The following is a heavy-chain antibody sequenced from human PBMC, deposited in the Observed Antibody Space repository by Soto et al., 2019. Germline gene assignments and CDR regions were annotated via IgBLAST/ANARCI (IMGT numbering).Heavy chain of an antibody. CDR3: ARGGYNTSYYFDY. Sequence: PGGSLRLSCAASEFIFSSYVMHWIRQAPGKGLEWVALISYDGSKKYYADSVKGRFTISRDNSKNTLYMQMNSLRPEDTAVYYCARGGYNTSYYFDYWGQGTLVTAPQ. J-gene: IGHJ4*02. D-gene: IGHD2-15*01. CDR2: ISYDGSKK. V-gene: IGHV3-30-3*01. CDR1: EFIFSSYV.